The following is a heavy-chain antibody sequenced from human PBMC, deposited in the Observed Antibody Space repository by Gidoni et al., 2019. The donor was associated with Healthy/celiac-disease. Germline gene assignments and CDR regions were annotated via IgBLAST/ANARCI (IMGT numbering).Heavy chain of an antibody. V-gene: IGHV3-30*18. J-gene: IGHJ4*02. D-gene: IGHD3-22*01. CDR1: GFTFSRYG. CDR3: AKDASKDDDSSGYYFDY. CDR2: ISYDGSNK. Sequence: QVQLVESGGGVVQPGRSLRLSCAASGFTFSRYGMHWVRQAPGKGLEWVAVISYDGSNKYYADSVKGRFTISRDNSKNTLYLQMNSLRAEDTAVYYCAKDASKDDDSSGYYFDYWGQGTLVTVSS.